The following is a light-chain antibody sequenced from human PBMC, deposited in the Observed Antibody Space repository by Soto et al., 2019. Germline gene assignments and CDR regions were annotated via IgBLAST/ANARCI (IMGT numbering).Light chain of an antibody. Sequence: EIVMTQSPATLSVSPGERATLSCRASQSVSSNLAWYQQKPGQAPRLLIYGASTRATGIPARFSGSGSGTEFTLTISSLEPEDSAVYYCQQRHAWPITFGQGTRLEIK. J-gene: IGKJ5*01. CDR1: QSVSSN. CDR2: GAS. V-gene: IGKV3-15*01. CDR3: QQRHAWPIT.